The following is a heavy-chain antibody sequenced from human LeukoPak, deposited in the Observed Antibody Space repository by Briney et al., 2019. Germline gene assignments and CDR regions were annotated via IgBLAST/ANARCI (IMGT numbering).Heavy chain of an antibody. D-gene: IGHD3-16*01. Sequence: GGSLRLSCAASGFTFSSAAMTWVRQAPGKGLEWVSTVTGSDDRTYYADSVEGRFTISRDNSKNTLHLQMNSLRVEDTALYYCAKRHDILGGKYYFDYWGQGALVTVSS. CDR1: GFTFSSAA. V-gene: IGHV3-23*01. CDR3: AKRHDILGGKYYFDY. CDR2: VTGSDDRT. J-gene: IGHJ4*02.